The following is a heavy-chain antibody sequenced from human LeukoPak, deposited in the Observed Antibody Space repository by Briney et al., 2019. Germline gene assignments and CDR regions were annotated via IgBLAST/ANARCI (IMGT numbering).Heavy chain of an antibody. CDR1: GYTFTGYY. CDR2: IIPIFGTA. V-gene: IGHV1-69*13. Sequence: ASVKVSCKASGYTFTGYYMHWVRQAPGQGLEWMGGIIPIFGTANYAQKFQGRVTITADESTSTAYMELSSLRSEDTAVYYCARGGYDILTGYYKGPYYYYYMDVWGKGTTVTISS. D-gene: IGHD3-9*01. J-gene: IGHJ6*03. CDR3: ARGGYDILTGYYKGPYYYYYMDV.